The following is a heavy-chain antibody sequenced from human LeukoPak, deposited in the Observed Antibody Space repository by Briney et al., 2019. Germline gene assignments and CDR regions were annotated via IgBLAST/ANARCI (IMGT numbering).Heavy chain of an antibody. D-gene: IGHD3/OR15-3a*01. CDR2: IDQSGTT. V-gene: IGHV4-34*01. CDR1: GGSFSGYY. CDR3: ARVPHYYFGYGYFDT. J-gene: IGHJ4*02. Sequence: SESLSLTCVVNGGSFSGYYWSWIRQPPGKGLEWMGEIDQSGTTNYNPSLKSRVVILINTSKNQFSLTLTSMTAADTAVYYCARVPHYYFGYGYFDTWGEGTRVTVSS.